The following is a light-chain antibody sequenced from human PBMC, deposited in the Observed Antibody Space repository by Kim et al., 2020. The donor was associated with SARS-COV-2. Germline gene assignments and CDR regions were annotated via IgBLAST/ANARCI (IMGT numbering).Light chain of an antibody. Sequence: GQPVTSYCTGTSSGVGCYNYISWYQQHPGKATKLRINEGRKRPSGVPDRFAGSKSGSTASLTVAVLQAEDEADDYCSSYAGSNNLVFGGGTQLTVL. V-gene: IGLV2-8*01. CDR3: SSYAGSNNLV. J-gene: IGLJ2*01. CDR1: SSGVGCYNY. CDR2: EGR.